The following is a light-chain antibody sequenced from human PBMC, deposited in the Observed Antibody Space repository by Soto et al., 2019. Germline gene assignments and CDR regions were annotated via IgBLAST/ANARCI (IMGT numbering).Light chain of an antibody. CDR2: AAS. CDR3: QWSYSVPS. V-gene: IGKV1-39*01. J-gene: IGKJ1*01. Sequence: IPMTQSPSSLSASVGDRVTITCRASQNIDIYLNWYQQNAGKAPKLLIYAASSLQTGVPSRFSGSGSGTDFSLTISSLQPEDIATYSCQWSYSVPSFGQGYKVEIK. CDR1: QNIDIY.